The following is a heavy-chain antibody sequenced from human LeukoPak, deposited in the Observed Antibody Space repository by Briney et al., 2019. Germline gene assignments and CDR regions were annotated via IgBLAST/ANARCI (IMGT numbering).Heavy chain of an antibody. J-gene: IGHJ4*02. CDR1: GFTFSSYE. V-gene: IGHV3-48*03. CDR2: ISSSGSTI. D-gene: IGHD2-15*01. CDR3: ARGPPLGFFDY. Sequence: PGGSLRLSCAASGFTFSSYEMNWVRQAPGRGLEWVSYISSSGSTIYYADSVKGRFTISRDNAKNSLYLQMNSLRAEDTAVYYWARGPPLGFFDYWGQGTLVTVSS.